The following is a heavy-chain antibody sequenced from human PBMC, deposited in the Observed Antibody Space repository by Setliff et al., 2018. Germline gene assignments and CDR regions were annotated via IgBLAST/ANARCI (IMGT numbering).Heavy chain of an antibody. CDR1: GGSISSGNYY. D-gene: IGHD3-22*01. CDR2: IQTSGTT. J-gene: IGHJ6*03. CDR3: ARRPYQHYDSSGYSVNYYMDV. V-gene: IGHV4-61*09. Sequence: SETLSLTCTVSGGSISSGNYYWSWIRQPAGKGLEWIGHIQTSGTTNYNPSLKSRVTISVDTSKNQFSLKLNSVTAADTAVYYCARRPYQHYDSSGYSVNYYMDVWGKGTTVTVSS.